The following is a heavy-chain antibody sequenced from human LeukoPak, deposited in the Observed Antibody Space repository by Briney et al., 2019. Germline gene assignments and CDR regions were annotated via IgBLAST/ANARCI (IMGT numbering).Heavy chain of an antibody. CDR3: ARDGPPFGFDP. Sequence: SVKVSCKASGGTFSSYAISWVRQAPGQGLEWMGGIIPIFGTANYAQKFQGRVTITTDESTSTAYMELSSLRSEDPAVYYCARDGPPFGFDPWGQGTLVAVSS. CDR2: IIPIFGTA. D-gene: IGHD2/OR15-2a*01. J-gene: IGHJ5*02. CDR1: GGTFSSYA. V-gene: IGHV1-69*05.